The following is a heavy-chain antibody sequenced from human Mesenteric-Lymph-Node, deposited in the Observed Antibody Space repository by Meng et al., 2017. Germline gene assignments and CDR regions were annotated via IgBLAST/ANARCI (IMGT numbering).Heavy chain of an antibody. Sequence: SVKVSCKASGGTFSSYAISWVRQAPGQGLEWMGGIIPIFGTANYAQKFQGRVTITADKSTSTAYMELSSLRSEDTAVYYCASTLTYYYDSDPFDIWGQGTMVTVSS. D-gene: IGHD3-22*01. J-gene: IGHJ3*02. CDR1: GGTFSSYA. CDR3: ASTLTYYYDSDPFDI. V-gene: IGHV1-69*06. CDR2: IIPIFGTA.